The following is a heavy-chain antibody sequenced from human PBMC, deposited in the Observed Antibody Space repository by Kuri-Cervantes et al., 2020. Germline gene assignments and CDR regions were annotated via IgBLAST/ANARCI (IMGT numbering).Heavy chain of an antibody. V-gene: IGHV1-2*02. J-gene: IGHJ4*02. D-gene: IGHD5-18*01. CDR1: GYTFTRYD. CDR3: ARDQDPNTAMERFDY. Sequence: ASVKVSCKASGYTFTRYDINWVRQATGQGLDWIGWFNPKTGGTTYAEKFQDRVTMTRDLSLTTAYLELNRLTSDDTAVYYCARDQDPNTAMERFDYWGQGTLVTVSS. CDR2: FNPKTGGT.